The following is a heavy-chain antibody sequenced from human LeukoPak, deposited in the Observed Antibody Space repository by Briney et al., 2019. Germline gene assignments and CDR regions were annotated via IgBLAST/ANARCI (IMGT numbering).Heavy chain of an antibody. D-gene: IGHD3-10*01. V-gene: IGHV5-51*01. Sequence: GESLKISCKGSGYSFTSYWIGWVRHMPGKGLEWMGIICPGDSDTRYSPSFQGQVTISADKSISTAYLQWSSLKASDTAMYYCARHGGYYYGSGSYYNNPWFDPWGQGTLVTVSS. CDR2: ICPGDSDT. CDR3: ARHGGYYYGSGSYYNNPWFDP. J-gene: IGHJ5*02. CDR1: GYSFTSYW.